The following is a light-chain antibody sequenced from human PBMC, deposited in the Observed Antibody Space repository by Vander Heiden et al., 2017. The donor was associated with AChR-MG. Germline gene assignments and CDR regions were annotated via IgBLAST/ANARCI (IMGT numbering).Light chain of an antibody. J-gene: IGKJ5*01. CDR1: QSVSSN. CDR3: QQYNNWIT. Sequence: EIVMTQSPATLSVSPGERATLSCRASQSVSSNLVWYQQKPGQAPRLLIYGASTRATGIPARFSGSGSGTEFTLTISSLQSEDFAVYYCQQYNNWITFGQGTRLEI. CDR2: GAS. V-gene: IGKV3-15*01.